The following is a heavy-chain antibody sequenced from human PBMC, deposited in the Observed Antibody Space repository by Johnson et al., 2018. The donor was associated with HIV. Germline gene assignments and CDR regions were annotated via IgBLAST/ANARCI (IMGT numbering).Heavy chain of an antibody. CDR3: AKEKNGYHWTFDI. D-gene: IGHD5-24*01. J-gene: IGHJ3*02. Sequence: QVQLVESGGGLVQPGGSLRLSCAASGFTFSDSYMAWIRQAPGKGLEWISYISGYGRTIYYADSVRGRFTISRDNAKNSLYLQMNSLRAEDTAVYYCAKEKNGYHWTFDIWGQGTMVTVSS. V-gene: IGHV3-11*04. CDR1: GFTFSDSY. CDR2: ISGYGRTI.